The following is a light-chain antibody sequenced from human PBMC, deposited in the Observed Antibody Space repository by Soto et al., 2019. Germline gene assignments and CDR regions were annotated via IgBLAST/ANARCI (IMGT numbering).Light chain of an antibody. J-gene: IGLJ1*01. Sequence: QPVLTQPASVSGSPGQSIAISCTGTSSDVGNYNYVSWYQQHPDKAPKLMIFDVSNRPSGVSDRFSGSKSGNTASLTISGLQADDEADYYCTSYTSSSTYVFGTGTKVTVL. V-gene: IGLV2-14*01. CDR1: SSDVGNYNY. CDR3: TSYTSSSTYV. CDR2: DVS.